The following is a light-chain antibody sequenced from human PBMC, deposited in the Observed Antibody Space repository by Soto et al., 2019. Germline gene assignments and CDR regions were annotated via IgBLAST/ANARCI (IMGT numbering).Light chain of an antibody. Sequence: SYELTQPPSVSVSPGQTASITCSGDKLGDQYACWYQQKPGQSPVLVIYQASKRPSGIPERFSGSNSGNTATLTISGTQAMDEADYYCQAWDSSIVVFGGGTKLTVL. CDR2: QAS. V-gene: IGLV3-1*01. CDR3: QAWDSSIVV. J-gene: IGLJ2*01. CDR1: KLGDQY.